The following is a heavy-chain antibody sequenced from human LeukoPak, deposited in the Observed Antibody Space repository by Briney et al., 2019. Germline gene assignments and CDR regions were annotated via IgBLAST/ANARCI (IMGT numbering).Heavy chain of an antibody. CDR2: ISGSSGSI. CDR3: AKVLTPGIAAVNDFDI. D-gene: IGHD6-13*01. Sequence: PGGSLRLSCAASGFTFSTYAMSWVRKAPGKGLEWVSLISGSSGSIYYADSVKGRFTISRDNFKNTLYLEMNSLRAEDTAIYYCAKVLTPGIAAVNDFDIWGQGTLVTVSS. J-gene: IGHJ3*02. V-gene: IGHV3-23*01. CDR1: GFTFSTYA.